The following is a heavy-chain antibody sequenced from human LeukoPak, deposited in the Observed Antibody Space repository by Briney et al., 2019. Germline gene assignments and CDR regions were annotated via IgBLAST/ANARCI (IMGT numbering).Heavy chain of an antibody. CDR2: IYPGDSDT. V-gene: IGHV5-51*01. CDR1: GYSFTSYW. CDR3: ARSFRLAAAADY. J-gene: IGHJ4*02. D-gene: IGHD6-13*01. Sequence: GESLKISCKGSGYSFTSYWINWVRQMPGKGLEWMGIIYPGDSDTRYSPSFQGQVTISADKSINTAYLQWSSLKASDTAVYFCARSFRLAAAADYWGQGTLVTVSS.